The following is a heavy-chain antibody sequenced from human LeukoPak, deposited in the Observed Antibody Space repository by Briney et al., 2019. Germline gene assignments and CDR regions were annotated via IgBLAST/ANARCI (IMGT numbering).Heavy chain of an antibody. CDR1: GYTFTSYD. CDR3: AKDRSSSWYDPFDY. J-gene: IGHJ4*02. CDR2: MNPNSGNT. Sequence: ASVKVSCKASGYTFTSYDINWVRQATGQGLEWMGWMNPNSGNTGYAQKFQGRVTMTRNTSISTAYMELSSLRSEDTAVYYCAKDRSSSWYDPFDYWGQGTLVTVSS. D-gene: IGHD6-13*01. V-gene: IGHV1-8*01.